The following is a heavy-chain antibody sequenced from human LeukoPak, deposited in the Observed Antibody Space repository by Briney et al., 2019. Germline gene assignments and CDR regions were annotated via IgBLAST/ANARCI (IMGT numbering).Heavy chain of an antibody. J-gene: IGHJ5*02. Sequence: KASETLSLTCTVSGGSISSGDYYWSWIRQPPGMGLEWIGYIYYSGSTYYNPSLKSRVTISVDTSKNQFSLKLSSVTAADTAVYYCASSIAVAGLSWFDPWGQGTLVTVSS. D-gene: IGHD6-19*01. CDR3: ASSIAVAGLSWFDP. CDR2: IYYSGST. V-gene: IGHV4-30-4*08. CDR1: GGSISSGDYY.